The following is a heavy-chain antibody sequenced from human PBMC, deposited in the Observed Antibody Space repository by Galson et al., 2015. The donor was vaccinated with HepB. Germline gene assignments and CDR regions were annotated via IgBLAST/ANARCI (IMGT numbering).Heavy chain of an antibody. Sequence: SLRLSCAASGFTFVSYGVHWVRQAPGKGLEWVAVISYDGSNQYYADSVKGRFTISRDNSKNTLYLQMTSLRPEDTAVYYCAKDLPGMGYYMDVWGKGTTVTVSS. D-gene: IGHD3-16*01. CDR3: AKDLPGMGYYMDV. CDR2: ISYDGSNQ. V-gene: IGHV3-30*18. CDR1: GFTFVSYG. J-gene: IGHJ6*03.